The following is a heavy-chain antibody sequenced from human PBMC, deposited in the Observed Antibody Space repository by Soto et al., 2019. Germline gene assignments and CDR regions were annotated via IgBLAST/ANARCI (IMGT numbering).Heavy chain of an antibody. CDR3: ARDRGEYDYIWGSYRSDPFDY. Sequence: GASVKVSCKASGYTFTSYGVSWVRQAPGQGLEWMGWISAYNGSTKYAQKFQGRVTMTTDTSTSTAYMELRSLRSDDTAVYYCARDRGEYDYIWGSYRSDPFDYWGQGTLVTVSS. V-gene: IGHV1-18*01. CDR2: ISAYNGST. D-gene: IGHD3-16*02. J-gene: IGHJ4*02. CDR1: GYTFTSYG.